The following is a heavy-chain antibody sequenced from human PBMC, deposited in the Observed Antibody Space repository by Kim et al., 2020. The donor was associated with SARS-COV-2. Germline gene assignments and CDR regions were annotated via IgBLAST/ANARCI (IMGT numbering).Heavy chain of an antibody. V-gene: IGHV3-30*01. D-gene: IGHD3-16*01. Sequence: GRFTISRDNSKNTLYLQMNSLRAEDTALYYCARTDDVTYPPLYYYYGMDVWGQGTTVTVSS. CDR3: ARTDDVTYPPLYYYYGMDV. J-gene: IGHJ6*02.